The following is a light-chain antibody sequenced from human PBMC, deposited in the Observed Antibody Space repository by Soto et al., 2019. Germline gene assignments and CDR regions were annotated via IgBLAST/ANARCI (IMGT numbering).Light chain of an antibody. Sequence: DIVMTQSPLSLPVTPGEPASISCRSSQSLLHSNGYYYLDWYLQKPGQSPQLLIYLGSNRASGVPDRFSGSGSGTDFTLKISAVEAEDVRVYYCMQALQTPWTFGQGTKVEIK. J-gene: IGKJ1*01. CDR3: MQALQTPWT. V-gene: IGKV2-28*01. CDR1: QSLLHSNGYYY. CDR2: LGS.